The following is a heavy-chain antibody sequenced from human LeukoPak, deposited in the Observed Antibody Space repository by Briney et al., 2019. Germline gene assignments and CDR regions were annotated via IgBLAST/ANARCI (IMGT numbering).Heavy chain of an antibody. CDR1: GGSISSYY. V-gene: IGHV4-38-2*02. Sequence: PSETLSLTCTVSGGSISSYYWSWIRQPPGKGLEWIGSIYHSGSTYYNPSLKSRVTISVDTSKNQFSLKLSSVTAADTAVYYCARVGNYCSGGSCYSESNFDYWGQGTLVTVSS. J-gene: IGHJ4*02. CDR3: ARVGNYCSGGSCYSESNFDY. CDR2: IYHSGST. D-gene: IGHD2-15*01.